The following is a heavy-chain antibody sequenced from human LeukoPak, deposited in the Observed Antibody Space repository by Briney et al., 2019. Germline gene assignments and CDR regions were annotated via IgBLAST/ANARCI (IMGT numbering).Heavy chain of an antibody. D-gene: IGHD3-10*01. V-gene: IGHV3-7*03. J-gene: IGHJ4*02. CDR1: GFTFTLYW. CDR2: IRHDGSEK. Sequence: GGSLRLSCAASGFTFTLYWMSWVPQAPGKAPEWVANIRHDGSEKYYVDSVEGRFTISRDNAKNSLYLQMNSLRAEDTAVYYCARGITTVRGLPYYFDYWGQGTLVTVSS. CDR3: ARGITTVRGLPYYFDY.